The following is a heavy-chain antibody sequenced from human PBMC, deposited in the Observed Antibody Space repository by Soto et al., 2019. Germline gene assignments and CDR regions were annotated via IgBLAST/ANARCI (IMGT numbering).Heavy chain of an antibody. Sequence: GGSLRLSSTAAGFQCNSHGMNWVRQAPGKGLEWVANINEDGSGKYYVDSVKGRFTISRDNAKKTLYLQMNSLRADDTAVYYCARENYFDYWGQGTLVTVSS. CDR3: ARENYFDY. V-gene: IGHV3-7*04. J-gene: IGHJ4*02. CDR1: GFQCNSHG. CDR2: INEDGSGK.